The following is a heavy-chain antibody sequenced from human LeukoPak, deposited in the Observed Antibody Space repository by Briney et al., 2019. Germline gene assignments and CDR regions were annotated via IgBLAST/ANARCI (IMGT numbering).Heavy chain of an antibody. CDR3: ARRPDYGGTPTFDY. CDR1: GLTVSSNY. Sequence: GGSLRLSCAASGLTVSSNYMNWVRQAPGKGLEWVSVIYSDGSTYYADSVKGRFTISRDNSKNTLYLQMNSLRVEDTAVYYCARRPDYGGTPTFDYWGQGTLVTVSS. D-gene: IGHD4-23*01. J-gene: IGHJ4*02. V-gene: IGHV3-66*01. CDR2: IYSDGST.